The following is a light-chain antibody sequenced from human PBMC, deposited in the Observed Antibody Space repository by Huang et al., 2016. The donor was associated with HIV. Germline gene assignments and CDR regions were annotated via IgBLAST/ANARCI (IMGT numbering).Light chain of an antibody. CDR3: QQSDSALSS. V-gene: IGKV1-39*01. J-gene: IGKJ5*01. CDR2: SAS. CDR1: QSISTY. Sequence: IQMTQSPTSLSASVGDRVSIACRASQSISTYLNWYQQKPGKAPKLLISSASAMHSGVPARFSGSGSGTDITHTIRGMQLEEFATYYCQQSDSALSSFGPGTRL.